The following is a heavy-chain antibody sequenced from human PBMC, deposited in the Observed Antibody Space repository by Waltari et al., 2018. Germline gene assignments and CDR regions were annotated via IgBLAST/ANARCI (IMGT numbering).Heavy chain of an antibody. V-gene: IGHV4-61*02. Sequence: QVQLQESGPGLVKPSQTLSLTCTVSGGYISSGSYYWSGIRQPAGKGLEWIGRIYTRGRTNYTPSPKVRVTISVDPSKNHFSLKLSSFTAADTAVYYCARAIHYYDSSGSPSWYFALWGRVTLVTVSS. CDR1: GGYISSGSYY. J-gene: IGHJ2*01. CDR2: IYTRGRT. D-gene: IGHD3-22*01. CDR3: ARAIHYYDSSGSPSWYFAL.